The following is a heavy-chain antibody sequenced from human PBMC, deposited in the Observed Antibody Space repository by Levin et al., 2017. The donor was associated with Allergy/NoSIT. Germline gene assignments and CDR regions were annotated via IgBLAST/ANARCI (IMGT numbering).Heavy chain of an antibody. CDR2: ISSGSADI. V-gene: IGHV3-21*01. Sequence: GESLKISCAASGFTFSNYPMNWVRQAPGKGLEWVSSISSGSADIYYPESVKGRFTISRDNAKNSLSLQMDSLRAEDTAVYYCARDRRRVGAALGANYYFAMDVWGQGTTVTVSS. D-gene: IGHD2-15*01. CDR1: GFTFSNYP. CDR3: ARDRRRVGAALGANYYFAMDV. J-gene: IGHJ6*02.